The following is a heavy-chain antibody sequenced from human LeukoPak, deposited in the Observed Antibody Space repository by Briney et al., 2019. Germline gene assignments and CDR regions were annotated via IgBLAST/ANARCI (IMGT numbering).Heavy chain of an antibody. V-gene: IGHV3-53*01. CDR1: GFTVSSHY. CDR3: ARGEAGHCGGDCHVRH. CDR2: IYSGGST. Sequence: PGGSLRLSCAASGFTVSSHYMSWVRQAPGKGLEWVSVIYSGGSTSYADSVRGRFTISRDNAKNTLYLQMNSLRADDTAVYYCARGEAGHCGGDCHVRHWGQGTLVTVSS. J-gene: IGHJ4*02. D-gene: IGHD2-21*01.